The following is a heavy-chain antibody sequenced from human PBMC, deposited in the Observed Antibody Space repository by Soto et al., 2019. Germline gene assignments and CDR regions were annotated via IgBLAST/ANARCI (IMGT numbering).Heavy chain of an antibody. CDR1: GGSISSYY. J-gene: IGHJ6*02. CDR2: IYYSGST. CDR3: ARDALPQEEYYYYGMDV. V-gene: IGHV4-59*01. Sequence: QVQLQESGPGLVKPSETLSLTCTVSGGSISSYYWSWIRQPPGKGLEWIGYIYYSGSTNYNPSLKSRVTISVDTSKNQFSLKLSSVTAADTAVYYCARDALPQEEYYYYGMDVWGQGTTVTVSS. D-gene: IGHD2-15*01.